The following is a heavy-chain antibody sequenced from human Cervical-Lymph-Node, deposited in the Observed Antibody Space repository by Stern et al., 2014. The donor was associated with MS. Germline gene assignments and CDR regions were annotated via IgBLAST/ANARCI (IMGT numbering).Heavy chain of an antibody. D-gene: IGHD3-22*01. CDR2: IWPGASDP. J-gene: IGHJ4*02. CDR1: GFSFTGYW. V-gene: IGHV5-51*01. CDR3: ARLDGSSSFIDY. Sequence: EVQLVQSGAEVIKPGESLKISCRGYGFSFTGYWIAWVRQMPGKGLEWLGVIWPGASDPRYSLTFQGQVTMSVDTSIRTAYLHWSSLKTSDTAIYFCARLDGSSSFIDYWGQGSLVTVSS.